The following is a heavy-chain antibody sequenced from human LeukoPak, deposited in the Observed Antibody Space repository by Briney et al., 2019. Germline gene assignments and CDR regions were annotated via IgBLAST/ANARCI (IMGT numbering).Heavy chain of an antibody. CDR3: ARGARPPHYYYYMDV. Sequence: GASVKVSCKASGGTFNTYGIIWVRQAPGQGLEWMGGIIPILGTANYAQKFQGRVTITADKSTSTAYMELSSLRSEDTAVYYCARGARPPHYYYYMDVWGKGTTATVSS. CDR2: IIPILGTA. V-gene: IGHV1-69*10. J-gene: IGHJ6*03. D-gene: IGHD5-12*01. CDR1: GGTFNTYG.